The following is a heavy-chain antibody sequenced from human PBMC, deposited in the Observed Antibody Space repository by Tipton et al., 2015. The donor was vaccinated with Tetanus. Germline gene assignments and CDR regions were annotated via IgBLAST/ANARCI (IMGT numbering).Heavy chain of an antibody. J-gene: IGHJ5*02. V-gene: IGHV4-39*02. CDR2: IYFEGST. Sequence: TLSLTCNVSGVSISDKKYYWGWIRQPPGKGLEWIASIYFEGSTYYSPSLESRVTIAVDTSQNVFSLRLTSVTAGDTAVYYCARHLYGYWFDPWGQGALVTVSS. D-gene: IGHD3-10*01. CDR1: GVSISDKKYY. CDR3: ARHLYGYWFDP.